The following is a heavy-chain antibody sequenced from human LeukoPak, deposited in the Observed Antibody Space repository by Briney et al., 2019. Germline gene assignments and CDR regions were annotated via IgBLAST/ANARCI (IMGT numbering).Heavy chain of an antibody. D-gene: IGHD3-22*01. CDR3: ASMVSYDSSGYPDAFDI. V-gene: IGHV3-48*01. CDR1: GFTFSSYS. CDR2: ISSSSSTI. J-gene: IGHJ3*02. Sequence: RPGGSLRLSCAASGFTFSSYSMNWVRQAPGKGLEWVSYISSSSSTIYYADSVKGRFTISRDNAKNSLYLQMNSLRAEDTAVYYCASMVSYDSSGYPDAFDIWGQGTMVTVSS.